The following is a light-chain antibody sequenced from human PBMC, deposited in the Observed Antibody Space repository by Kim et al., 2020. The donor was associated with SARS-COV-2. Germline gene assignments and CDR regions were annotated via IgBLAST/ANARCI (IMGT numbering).Light chain of an antibody. CDR3: QHYAPSVMYT. CDR2: GAS. J-gene: IGKJ2*01. Sequence: ESVLTQSPGTLSLSPGERATLSCRASQSFNSNFLAWFQQKPGQAPRLLIYGASIRATGIPDRFSGSGSGTDFTLTISRLEPEDFAVYYCQHYAPSVMYTFGQGTKLEI. CDR1: QSFNSNF. V-gene: IGKV3-20*01.